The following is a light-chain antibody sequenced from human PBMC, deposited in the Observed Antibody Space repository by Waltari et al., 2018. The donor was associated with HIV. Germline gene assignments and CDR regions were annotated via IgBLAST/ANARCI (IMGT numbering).Light chain of an antibody. V-gene: IGKV3-15*01. Sequence: EIVLTQSPVSLSLSPGERATLSCRASQSVSSNLAWYQQKPGQAPSRLLYGASTRATGIPARVSGGGSGTEFTLTIDSLQPDDFTLYYCQQYKNWPRTCGQGTKVEI. CDR1: QSVSSN. CDR3: QQYKNWPRT. CDR2: GAS. J-gene: IGKJ1*01.